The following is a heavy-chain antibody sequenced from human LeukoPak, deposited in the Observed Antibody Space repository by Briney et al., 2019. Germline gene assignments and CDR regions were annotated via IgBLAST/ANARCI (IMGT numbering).Heavy chain of an antibody. J-gene: IGHJ4*02. CDR1: GFTFDDYA. D-gene: IGHD1-26*01. Sequence: GRSLRLSCAASGFTFDDYAMHWVRQAPGKGREWVSGISWNSGSIGYADSVKGRFTISRDNAKNSLYLQMNSLRAEDTALYYCAKDSAERVGYFDYWGQGTLVTVSS. CDR3: AKDSAERVGYFDY. CDR2: ISWNSGSI. V-gene: IGHV3-9*01.